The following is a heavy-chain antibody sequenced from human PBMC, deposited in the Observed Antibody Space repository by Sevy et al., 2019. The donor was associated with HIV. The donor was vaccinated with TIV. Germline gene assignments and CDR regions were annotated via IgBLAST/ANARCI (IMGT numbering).Heavy chain of an antibody. D-gene: IGHD5-18*01. CDR3: ARGKTGYGYALSY. Sequence: GGSLRLSCAASRFTVNNNYMTWVRQAPGKGLEGISIIYSDGTTYHADSVKDRFNISRDNSKNTLYLQMNNPRVEDTAVYYCARGKTGYGYALSYWGQGTLVTVSS. J-gene: IGHJ4*02. CDR1: RFTVNNNY. V-gene: IGHV3-66*01. CDR2: IYSDGTT.